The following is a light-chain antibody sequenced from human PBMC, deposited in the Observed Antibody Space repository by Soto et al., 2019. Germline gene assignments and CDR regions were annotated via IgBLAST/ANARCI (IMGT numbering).Light chain of an antibody. CDR2: DVN. J-gene: IGLJ2*01. CDR3: TSLTTSTTMI. CDR1: SSDIGAYNF. V-gene: IGLV2-14*03. Sequence: QCALNQPASVSGSPGPSITISCTGTSSDIGAYNFVSWYQQHQGKAPKLMLYDVNIRPSGVSNRFSGSKSGNTASLTISGLQAEVYADYYCTSLTTSTTMIFGGVTKVTVL.